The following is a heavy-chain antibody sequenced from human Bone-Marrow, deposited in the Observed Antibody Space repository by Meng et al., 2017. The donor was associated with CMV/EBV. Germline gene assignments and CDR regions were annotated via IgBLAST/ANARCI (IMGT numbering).Heavy chain of an antibody. Sequence: GESLKISCAASGFTFSTYSMNWVRQAPGKGLEWVSIIYGDATTYYTDSVKGRFTVSRDISKNTVYLQMNSLRAEDTAMYYCARAATTGYVLSLDVWGQGTTVTVSS. D-gene: IGHD3-9*01. CDR3: ARAATTGYVLSLDV. V-gene: IGHV3-53*01. CDR2: IYGDATT. J-gene: IGHJ6*02. CDR1: GFTFSTYS.